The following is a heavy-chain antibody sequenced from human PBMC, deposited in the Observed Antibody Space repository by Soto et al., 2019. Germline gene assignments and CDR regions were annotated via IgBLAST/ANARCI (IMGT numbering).Heavy chain of an antibody. CDR3: ARTSGDYGLSKYFQH. CDR2: IYYSGTT. Sequence: QVQLQESGPGLVEPSQTLSLICTVSGGSIISGDYYWSWIRQLPGKGLEWIGYIYYSGTTFHKPSLKSRVSISVDTSKNLFSLKLSSMTAADTAVYYCARTSGDYGLSKYFQHWGQGTLVTVSS. CDR1: GGSIISGDYY. J-gene: IGHJ1*01. V-gene: IGHV4-31*03. D-gene: IGHD4-17*01.